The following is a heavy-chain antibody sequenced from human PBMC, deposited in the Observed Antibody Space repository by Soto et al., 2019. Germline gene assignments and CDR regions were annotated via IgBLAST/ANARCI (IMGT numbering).Heavy chain of an antibody. V-gene: IGHV4-4*02. CDR2: IFHSGDT. J-gene: IGHJ3*01. CDR3: AYSTGWYRHDV. CDR1: GDSISNSRW. Sequence: QVQLQESGPGLVKPSGTLSLTCAVSGDSISNSRWWTWVRQPPGKGLEWIGDIFHSGDTNYNPSLKRRFFISVDKSQNQFSLKVSSVPAADTAVYYCAYSTGWYRHDVWGQGTLVTVSS. D-gene: IGHD6-19*01.